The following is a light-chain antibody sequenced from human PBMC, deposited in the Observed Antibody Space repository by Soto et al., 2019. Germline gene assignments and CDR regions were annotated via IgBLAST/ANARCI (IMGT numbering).Light chain of an antibody. Sequence: QSAPTQPPSASGSPGQSVTFSCTGTSSDVGGYNYDSWYQQYPGKAPKLMIYEVYKRHSGVPDRFSGSKSGNTASLTVSGLQPEDEADYYCSSYAGRSPWVFGGGTKLTVL. J-gene: IGLJ2*01. CDR3: SSYAGRSPWV. V-gene: IGLV2-8*01. CDR1: SSDVGGYNY. CDR2: EVY.